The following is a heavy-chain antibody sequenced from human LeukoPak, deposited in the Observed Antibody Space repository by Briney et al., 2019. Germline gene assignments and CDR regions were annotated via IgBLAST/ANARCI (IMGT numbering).Heavy chain of an antibody. CDR2: ISYDGSNK. V-gene: IGHV3-30*18. Sequence: LSGGSLRLSCAASGFTFSSYGMHWVRQAPGKGLEWVAVISYDGSNKYYADSVKGRFTISRDNSKNTLYLQMNSLRAEDTAVYYCAKGLLGDGSGSPNYWGQGTLVTVSS. D-gene: IGHD3-10*01. J-gene: IGHJ4*02. CDR3: AKGLLGDGSGSPNY. CDR1: GFTFSSYG.